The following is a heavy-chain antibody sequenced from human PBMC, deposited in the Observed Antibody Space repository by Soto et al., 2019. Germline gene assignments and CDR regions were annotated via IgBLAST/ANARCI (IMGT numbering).Heavy chain of an antibody. CDR2: IYYSGST. V-gene: IGHV4-39*01. Sequence: PSETLSLTCTVSGGSISSSSYYWGRIRQPPGKGLEWIGSIYYSGSTYYNPSLKSRVTISVDTSKNQFSLKLSSVTAADTAVYYCARVDYYDSSGYLDYWGQGTLVTVSS. D-gene: IGHD3-22*01. CDR3: ARVDYYDSSGYLDY. J-gene: IGHJ4*02. CDR1: GGSISSSSYY.